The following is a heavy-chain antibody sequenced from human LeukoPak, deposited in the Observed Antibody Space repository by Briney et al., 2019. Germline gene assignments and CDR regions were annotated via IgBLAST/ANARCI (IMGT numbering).Heavy chain of an antibody. V-gene: IGHV3-21*01. Sequence: PGGSLRLSCAASGFTFSSYSMNWVRQAPGKGLEWVSSISSSSSYIYYADSVKGRFNISRDNAKNSLYLQMNSLRAEDTAVYYCATFAASDAFDIWGQGTMVTVSS. CDR2: ISSSSSYI. D-gene: IGHD3-16*01. CDR1: GFTFSSYS. J-gene: IGHJ3*02. CDR3: ATFAASDAFDI.